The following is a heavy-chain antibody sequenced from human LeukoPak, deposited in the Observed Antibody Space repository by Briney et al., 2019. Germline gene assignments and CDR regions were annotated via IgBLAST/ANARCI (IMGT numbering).Heavy chain of an antibody. J-gene: IGHJ6*04. CDR1: GFTFSSYA. V-gene: IGHV3-30*04. CDR3: ATEARGLGV. D-gene: IGHD3-10*01. Sequence: GGSLRLSCAASGFTFSSYAMHWVRQAPGKGLEWVAVISYDGSNKYYADSVKGRFTISRDNSKNTLYLQMNSLRAEDTAVYYCATEARGLGVWGKGTTVTISS. CDR2: ISYDGSNK.